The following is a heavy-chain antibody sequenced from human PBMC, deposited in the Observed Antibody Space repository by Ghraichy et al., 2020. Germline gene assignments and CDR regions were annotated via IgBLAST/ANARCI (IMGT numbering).Heavy chain of an antibody. CDR1: GSIVSSNY. J-gene: IGHJ4*02. CDR3: ERDSGRHLAIYH. CDR2: IFSGGRT. Sequence: GGSLRLSCTASGSIVSSNYMSWVRQAPGKGLEWVSVIFSGGRTSYVDSVKGRFTISRDNSKNSLYLQMNSLRADDTAVYYCERDSGRHLAIYHWGQGTLVTVSS. V-gene: IGHV3-53*01. D-gene: IGHD3-3*01.